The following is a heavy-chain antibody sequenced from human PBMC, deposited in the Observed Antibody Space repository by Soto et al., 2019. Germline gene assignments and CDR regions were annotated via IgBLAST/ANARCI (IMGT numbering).Heavy chain of an antibody. J-gene: IGHJ4*02. D-gene: IGHD1-1*01. V-gene: IGHV1-18*01. CDR2: INTDSGNP. CDR3: ARKKCLRERYYFDL. Sequence: ASVKVSCKASGYTFNTYGINWVRQAPGQGLEWMGWINTDSGNPNYAQKFQGRVTMTRDTSTGTAYMEMRSLASDDTAVYYCARKKCLRERYYFDLWGPGLLVTVSS. CDR1: GYTFNTYG.